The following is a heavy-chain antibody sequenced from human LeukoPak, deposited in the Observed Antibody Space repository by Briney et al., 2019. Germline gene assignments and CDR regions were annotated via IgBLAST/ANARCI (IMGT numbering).Heavy chain of an antibody. CDR1: GFTFSSYS. V-gene: IGHV3-21*01. CDR3: GAGGGGEYYYFDY. D-gene: IGHD2-8*02. J-gene: IGHJ4*02. CDR2: ISSSSSYI. Sequence: GGSLRLCCAASGFTFSSYSMNWVRQAPGKGLEWVSSISSSSSYIYYADSVKGRFTISRDNAKNSLYLQMNSLRAEDTAVYYCGAGGGGEYYYFDYWGQGTLVTVSS.